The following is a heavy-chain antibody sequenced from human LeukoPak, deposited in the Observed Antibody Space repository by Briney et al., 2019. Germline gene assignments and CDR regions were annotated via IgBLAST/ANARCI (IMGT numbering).Heavy chain of an antibody. Sequence: GGSLRLSCVASGFTFSSYSMNWVRQAPGKGLEWVSSISSSSSYIYYADSVKGRFTISRDNAKNSLYLQMNSLRAEDTAVYYCASDVGYDYVWGSYPLGYWGQGTLVTVSS. J-gene: IGHJ4*02. CDR2: ISSSSSYI. D-gene: IGHD3-16*02. V-gene: IGHV3-21*01. CDR1: GFTFSSYS. CDR3: ASDVGYDYVWGSYPLGY.